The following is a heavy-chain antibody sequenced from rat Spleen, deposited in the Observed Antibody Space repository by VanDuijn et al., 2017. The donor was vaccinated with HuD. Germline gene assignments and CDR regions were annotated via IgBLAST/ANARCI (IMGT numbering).Heavy chain of an antibody. CDR2: ISYDGSST. V-gene: IGHV5-7*01. D-gene: IGHD1-10*01. Sequence: EVQLVESGGGLVQPGTSMKLSCAASGFTFSNYYMAWVRQAPKKGLEWVATISYDGSSTYYRDSVKGRFTISRDNAKSTLYLQMESLRSEDTVTYYCARLGGTNSAFDYWGQGVMVTVSS. CDR1: GFTFSNYY. J-gene: IGHJ2*01. CDR3: ARLGGTNSAFDY.